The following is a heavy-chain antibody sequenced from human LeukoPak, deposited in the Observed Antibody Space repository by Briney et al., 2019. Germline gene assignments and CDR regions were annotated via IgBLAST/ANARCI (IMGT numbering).Heavy chain of an antibody. CDR2: IIPILGIA. Sequence: SVKVSCKASGGTFSGYTISWVRQAPGQGLEWMGRIIPILGIANYAQKFQGRVTITADKSTSTAYMELSSLRSEDTAVYYCARVGYDSSGYSNRNNWFDPWGQGTLVTVSS. J-gene: IGHJ5*02. D-gene: IGHD3-22*01. CDR1: GGTFSGYT. V-gene: IGHV1-69*02. CDR3: ARVGYDSSGYSNRNNWFDP.